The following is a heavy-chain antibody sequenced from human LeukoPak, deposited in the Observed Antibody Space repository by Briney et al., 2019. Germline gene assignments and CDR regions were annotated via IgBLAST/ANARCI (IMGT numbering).Heavy chain of an antibody. CDR3: ARERIAAAGIDY. D-gene: IGHD6-13*01. V-gene: IGHV3-7*01. CDR1: GFTFSNYW. Sequence: GGSLRLSCSASGFTFSNYWMSWGRQAPGKGLEWVANIKHDVSEKYYVDSVKGRFTISRDNAKNTLYLQMNSLRAEDTAVYYCARERIAAAGIDYWGQGTLVTVSS. CDR2: IKHDVSEK. J-gene: IGHJ4*02.